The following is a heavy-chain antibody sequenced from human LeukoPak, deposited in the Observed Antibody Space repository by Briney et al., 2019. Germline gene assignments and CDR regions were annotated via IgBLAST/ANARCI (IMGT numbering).Heavy chain of an antibody. CDR2: IRSETYGGTT. CDR1: GSTFGDYA. CDR3: TISGGY. V-gene: IGHV3-49*04. D-gene: IGHD2-15*01. J-gene: IGHJ4*02. Sequence: PGGSLRLSCTASGSTFGDYAVSWVRQAPGKGLEWVSFIRSETYGGTTEYAASVKGRFTISRDDSKSIAYLQMNSLKTEDTAVYYCTISGGYWGQGTLVTVSS.